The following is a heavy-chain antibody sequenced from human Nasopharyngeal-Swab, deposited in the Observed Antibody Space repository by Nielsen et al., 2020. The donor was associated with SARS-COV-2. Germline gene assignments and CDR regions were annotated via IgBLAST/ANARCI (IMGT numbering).Heavy chain of an antibody. CDR3: ARAGVYYDSSALGY. V-gene: IGHV4-34*01. J-gene: IGHJ4*02. Sequence: SETLSLTCTVSGGSFSGYYWSWIRQPPGKGLEWIGEINHSGSTNYNPSLKSRVTISVDTSKNQFSLKLSSVTAADTAVYYCARAGVYYDSSALGYWGQGTLVTVSS. CDR2: INHSGST. D-gene: IGHD3-22*01. CDR1: GGSFSGYY.